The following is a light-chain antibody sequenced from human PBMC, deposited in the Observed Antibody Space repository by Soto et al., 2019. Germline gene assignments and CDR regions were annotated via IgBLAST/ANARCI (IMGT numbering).Light chain of an antibody. CDR1: SSDVGGYDY. J-gene: IGLJ1*01. CDR3: TANAGGNAPYV. CDR2: EVT. V-gene: IGLV2-8*01. Sequence: QSALTQPPSASGSPGQSVTISCTGTSSDVGGYDYVSWYQQHPGKAPKLMIFEVTKRPSGVPDRFSGSKSGNKASLTVSGLPAEDEADYYCTANAGGNAPYVYGTGTKVTVL.